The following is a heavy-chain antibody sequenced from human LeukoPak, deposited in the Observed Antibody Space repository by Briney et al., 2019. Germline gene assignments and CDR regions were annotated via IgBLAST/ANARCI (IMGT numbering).Heavy chain of an antibody. J-gene: IGHJ3*01. CDR1: GFTFSSYA. CDR2: ISYDGSNK. Sequence: GRSLRLSCAASGFTFSSYAMNWVRQAPGKGLEWVAFISYDGSNKYYADSVKGRFTISRDNSKNTLYLQMNSLRAEDTAVYYCARDPAGGAYDLWGHGTLVTVSS. V-gene: IGHV3-30-3*01. CDR3: ARDPAGGAYDL.